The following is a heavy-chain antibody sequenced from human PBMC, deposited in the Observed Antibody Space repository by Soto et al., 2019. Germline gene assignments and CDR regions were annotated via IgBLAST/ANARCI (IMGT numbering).Heavy chain of an antibody. CDR2: IIPIFGTA. J-gene: IGHJ4*02. D-gene: IGHD1-26*01. Sequence: QVQLVQYGAEVKKPGSSVKVSCKASGGTFSSCAISWVRQAPGQGLEWMGGIIPIFGTANYAQKFQGRVTMTANESTSTAYMELSSLRSEDTAVYYCAGDRESYSGSYKGDYWGQGTLVTVSS. CDR1: GGTFSSCA. V-gene: IGHV1-69*12. CDR3: AGDRESYSGSYKGDY.